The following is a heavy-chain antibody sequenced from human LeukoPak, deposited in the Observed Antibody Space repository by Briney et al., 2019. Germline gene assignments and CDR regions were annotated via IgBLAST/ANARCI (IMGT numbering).Heavy chain of an antibody. V-gene: IGHV1-69*04. CDR2: IIPILGIA. CDR1: GGTFSSYA. D-gene: IGHD5-24*01. CDR3: AGASKMATTDLDY. Sequence: ASVKVSCKASGGTFSSYAISWVRQAPGQGLEWRGRIIPILGIANYAQKFQGRVTITADKSTSTAYMELSSLRSEDTAVYYCAGASKMATTDLDYWGQGTLVTVSS. J-gene: IGHJ4*02.